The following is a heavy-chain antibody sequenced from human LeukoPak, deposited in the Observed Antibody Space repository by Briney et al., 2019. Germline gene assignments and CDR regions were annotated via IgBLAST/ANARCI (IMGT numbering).Heavy chain of an antibody. CDR3: ARDPRLEISGMVIDTLDY. Sequence: GGSLRLSCAASGFTFSSHSMNWVRQAPGRGLEWVSYISSSSSYIYYADSEKGRFAISRDNAKNSLFLQMNSLRAEDSALYYCARDPRLEISGMVIDTLDYWGQGTLVTVSS. D-gene: IGHD3-3*01. J-gene: IGHJ4*02. CDR1: GFTFSSHS. CDR2: ISSSSSYI. V-gene: IGHV3-21*01.